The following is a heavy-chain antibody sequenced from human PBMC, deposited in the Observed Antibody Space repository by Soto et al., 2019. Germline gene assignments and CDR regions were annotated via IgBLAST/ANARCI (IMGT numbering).Heavy chain of an antibody. D-gene: IGHD6-19*01. CDR2: IWYDGSNK. Sequence: GGSLRLSCAASGFTFSRYELHWVRQAPGKGLEWVAVIWYDGSNKYYADSVKGRFTISRDNSKNTLYVQMNSLRFEDTAVYYCARGGRGWYTDFQHWGQG. CDR3: ARGGRGWYTDFQH. J-gene: IGHJ1*01. CDR1: GFTFSRYE. V-gene: IGHV3-33*01.